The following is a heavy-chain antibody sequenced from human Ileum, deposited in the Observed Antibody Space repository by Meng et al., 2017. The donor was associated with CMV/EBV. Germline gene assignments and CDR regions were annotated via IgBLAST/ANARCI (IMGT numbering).Heavy chain of an antibody. CDR1: GFTFSDYW. V-gene: IGHV3-7*01. CDR3: AKLKWWEQEGDY. D-gene: IGHD2-15*01. CDR2: IKQDGSDK. J-gene: IGHJ4*02. Sequence: GGSLRLSCAASGFTFSDYWMSWVRQAPGKGPEWVGNIKQDGSDKFYVDSVEGRFTISRDNSKNTVYLQMNSLGPEDTAVYYCAKLKWWEQEGDYWGQGTLVTVSS.